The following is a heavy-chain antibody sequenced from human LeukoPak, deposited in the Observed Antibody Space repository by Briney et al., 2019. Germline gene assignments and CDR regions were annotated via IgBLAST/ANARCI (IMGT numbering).Heavy chain of an antibody. CDR1: GYTFTSYW. D-gene: IGHD6-6*01. CDR3: ARIASYSSSHEFDY. V-gene: IGHV5-10-1*01. J-gene: IGHJ4*02. Sequence: GEPLHISSQGSGYTFTSYWISWVRQMPGKGLEWMGRIDPSDSYTNYSPSFQGHVTISADKSISTAYLQWSSLKASDTAMYYCARIASYSSSHEFDYWGQGALVTVSS. CDR2: IDPSDSYT.